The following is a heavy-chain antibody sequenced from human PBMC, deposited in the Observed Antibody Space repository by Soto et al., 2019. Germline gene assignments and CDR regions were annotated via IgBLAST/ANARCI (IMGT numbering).Heavy chain of an antibody. CDR2: INHSGST. Sequence: SETLSLTCAVYGGSFSGYYWSWIRQPPGKGLEWIGEINHSGSTNYNPSLKSRVTISVDTSKNQFSLKLSSVTAADTAVYYCAGGSGSSGYYLDDAFDIWGQGTMVTVSS. V-gene: IGHV4-34*01. CDR1: GGSFSGYY. D-gene: IGHD3-22*01. J-gene: IGHJ3*02. CDR3: AGGSGSSGYYLDDAFDI.